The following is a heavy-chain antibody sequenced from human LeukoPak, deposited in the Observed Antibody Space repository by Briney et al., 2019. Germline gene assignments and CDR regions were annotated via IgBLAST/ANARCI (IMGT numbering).Heavy chain of an antibody. D-gene: IGHD2-15*01. Sequence: PGGSLRLSCAASGFTFSNYDMHWVRQAPGKGLEWVAVIRYGEIYKNYADSVKGRSTISRDNSKNTLYLQMNSLRAEDTAVYYCAKFAQRYCSGGSCHPFDYWGQGTLVTVSS. CDR2: IRYGEIYK. CDR1: GFTFSNYD. J-gene: IGHJ4*02. V-gene: IGHV3-30*02. CDR3: AKFAQRYCSGGSCHPFDY.